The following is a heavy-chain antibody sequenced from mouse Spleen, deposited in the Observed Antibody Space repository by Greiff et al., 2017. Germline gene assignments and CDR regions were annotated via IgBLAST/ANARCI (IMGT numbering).Heavy chain of an antibody. CDR1: GYTFTSYW. J-gene: IGHJ3*01. CDR3: ARYSFAY. Sequence: QVQLQQSGAELVMPGASVKLSCKASGYTFTSYWMHWVKQRPGQGLEWIGEIDPSDSYTNYNQKFKGKATLTVDKSSSTAYMQLSSLTSEDSAVYYCARYSFAYWGQGTLVTVSA. V-gene: IGHV1-69*01. CDR2: IDPSDSYT.